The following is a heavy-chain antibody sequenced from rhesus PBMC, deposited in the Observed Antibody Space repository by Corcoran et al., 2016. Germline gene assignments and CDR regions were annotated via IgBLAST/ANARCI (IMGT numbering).Heavy chain of an antibody. J-gene: IGHJ5-1*01. CDR2: ISGSGGST. D-gene: IGHD1-14*01. V-gene: IGHV4-173*01. CDR1: GGSIHNTY. Sequence: QLQLQESGPGLVKPSATLSLTCAFSGGSIHNTYWNWIRQPPGQGLEWIGRISGSGGSTDYNPSLKIRVTISTDTSKNQFSLKLNSVTAADTAVYYCAILRGTTFRDRFDVWGAGVLVTVSS. CDR3: AILRGTTFRDRFDV.